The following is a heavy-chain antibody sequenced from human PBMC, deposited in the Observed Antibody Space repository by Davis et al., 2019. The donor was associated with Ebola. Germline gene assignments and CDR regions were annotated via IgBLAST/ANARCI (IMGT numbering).Heavy chain of an antibody. D-gene: IGHD1-1*01. CDR1: GYTFTNSG. CDR3: ARAQFPTTSDH. V-gene: IGHV1-18*04. J-gene: IGHJ4*02. CDR2: INPHNGNT. Sequence: AASVQVSCKASGYTFTNSGITWVRQAPGQGLEWMGWINPHNGNTNHAQNVQGRVTMTTDTSTSTAYMEVGSLKSDDTAVYYCARAQFPTTSDHWGQGTLVTVSS.